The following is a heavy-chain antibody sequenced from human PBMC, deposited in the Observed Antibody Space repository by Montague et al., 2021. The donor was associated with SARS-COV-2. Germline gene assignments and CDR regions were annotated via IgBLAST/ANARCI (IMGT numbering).Heavy chain of an antibody. CDR2: IYYSGST. V-gene: IGHV4-59*01. CDR3: ARGMHYYDSSGYYFDY. J-gene: IGHJ4*02. D-gene: IGHD3-22*01. Sequence: SETLSLTCTVSGGSISSYYWSWIRQPPGKGLEWIGYIYYSGSTNYNPSLKSRVTISVDASKNQFSLKLSSVTAADTAVYYCARGMHYYDSSGYYFDYWGQGTLVTVSS. CDR1: GGSISSYY.